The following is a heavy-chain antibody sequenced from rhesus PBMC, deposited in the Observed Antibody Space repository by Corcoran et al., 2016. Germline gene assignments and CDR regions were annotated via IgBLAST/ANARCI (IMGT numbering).Heavy chain of an antibody. V-gene: IGHV4-173*01. D-gene: IGHD4-29*01. J-gene: IGHJ4*01. CDR1: GGTIRSTH. CDR2: ISGSGGST. CDR3: VRETVYGSKYYFDY. Sequence: QLQLQESGQGLVKPSETLSLTCAVSGGTIRSTHWSGIPQSQGKGMEWFGRISGSGGSTDYNPTLKSRVTISTDTSKNQFSLKLSSVTAADTAVYYCVRETVYGSKYYFDYWGQGVLVTVSS.